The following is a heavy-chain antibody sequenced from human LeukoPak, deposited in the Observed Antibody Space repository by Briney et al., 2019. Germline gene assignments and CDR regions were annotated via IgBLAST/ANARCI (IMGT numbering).Heavy chain of an antibody. Sequence: GGSLRLSCAASGFIFSDYYMSWTRQAPGKGLEWVSYISSSGSTIYYADSVKGRFTISRDNAKNSLYLQMNSLRAEDTAVYYCARALRVYYDSSGYCFDYWGQGTLVTVSS. CDR2: ISSSGSTI. CDR3: ARALRVYYDSSGYCFDY. V-gene: IGHV3-11*01. D-gene: IGHD3-22*01. J-gene: IGHJ4*02. CDR1: GFIFSDYY.